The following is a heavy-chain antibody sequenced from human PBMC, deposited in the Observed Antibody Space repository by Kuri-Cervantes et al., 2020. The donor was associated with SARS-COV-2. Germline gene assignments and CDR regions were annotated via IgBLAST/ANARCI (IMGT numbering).Heavy chain of an antibody. CDR1: GGTFSSYA. D-gene: IGHD3-10*01. CDR3: ATAPPFPSITMVRGVWTRVGWFDP. CDR2: IIPIFGTA. V-gene: IGHV1-69*13. J-gene: IGHJ5*02. Sequence: SVKVSCKASGGTFSSYAISWVRQAPGQGLEWMGGIIPIFGTANYAQKFQGRVTITADESTSTAYMELSSLRSEDTAVYYCATAPPFPSITMVRGVWTRVGWFDPWGQGTLVTVSS.